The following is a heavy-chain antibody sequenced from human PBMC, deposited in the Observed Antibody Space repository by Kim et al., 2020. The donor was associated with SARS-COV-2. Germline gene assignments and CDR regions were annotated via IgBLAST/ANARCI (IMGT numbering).Heavy chain of an antibody. Sequence: GGSLRLSCAASGFTFSNAWMSWVRQAPGKGLEWVGRIKSKTDGGTTDYAAPVKGRFTISRDDSKNTLYLQMNSLKTEDTAVYYCTTDYYIAWSFDYWGQGTLVTVSS. V-gene: IGHV3-15*01. D-gene: IGHD3-22*01. CDR3: TTDYYIAWSFDY. CDR1: GFTFSNAW. J-gene: IGHJ4*02. CDR2: IKSKTDGGTT.